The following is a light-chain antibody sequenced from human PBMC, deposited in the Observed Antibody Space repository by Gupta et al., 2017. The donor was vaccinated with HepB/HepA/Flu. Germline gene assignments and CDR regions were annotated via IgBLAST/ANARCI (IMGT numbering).Light chain of an antibody. J-gene: IGKJ2*03. Sequence: DVVLTQSPLSSPVTLGQPASISCRSSESLVHSDGKTYFNWLQEWPGQSPRRLIYGVSNRFSGVPDRFSGSGAGADFTLKISRVEAEDVGVYYCMQSTHLPRSFGQGTKLEIK. CDR1: ESLVHSDGKTY. V-gene: IGKV2-24*01. CDR2: GVS. CDR3: MQSTHLPRS.